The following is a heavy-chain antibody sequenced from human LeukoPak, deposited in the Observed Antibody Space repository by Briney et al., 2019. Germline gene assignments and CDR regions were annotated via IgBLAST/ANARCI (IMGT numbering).Heavy chain of an antibody. V-gene: IGHV1-18*01. CDR3: ASTSMVRGAPSY. CDR2: ISAYNGNT. J-gene: IGHJ4*02. D-gene: IGHD3-10*01. CDR1: GYTFTSYG. Sequence: ASVKVSCKASGYTFTSYGISWVRQAPGQGLEWMGWISAYNGNTNYAQKLQGRVTMTTDTSTSTAYMELSSLRSEDTAVYYCASTSMVRGAPSYWGQGTLVTVSS.